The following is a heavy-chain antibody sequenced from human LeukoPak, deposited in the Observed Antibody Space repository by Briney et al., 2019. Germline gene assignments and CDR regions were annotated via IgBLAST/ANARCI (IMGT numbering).Heavy chain of an antibody. CDR2: ISAYNGYT. CDR1: SYTFTTYG. V-gene: IGHV1-18*01. D-gene: IGHD3-22*01. CDR3: ARDSSGYYYGY. J-gene: IGHJ4*02. Sequence: ASVKVSCKASSYTFTTYGIIWVRQAPGQGLEWMGWISAYNGYTNYAQNFQGRVTMTTDTSTSTAYMELRSLRSDDTAVYYCARDSSGYYYGYWGQGTLVTVSS.